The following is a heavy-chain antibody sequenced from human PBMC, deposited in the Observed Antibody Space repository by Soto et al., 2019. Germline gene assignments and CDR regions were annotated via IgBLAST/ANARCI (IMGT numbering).Heavy chain of an antibody. CDR3: AALKVTTGGVYYYYGMDV. Sequence: QVQLVQSGAEVKKPGASVKVSCKASGYTFTSYGISWVRQAPGQGLEWMGWISAYNGNTNYAQKLQGRVTMTTDTSTSTAYMELRSLRSDDTAVXYXAALKVTTGGVYYYYGMDVWGQGTTVTVSS. J-gene: IGHJ6*02. D-gene: IGHD4-17*01. CDR2: ISAYNGNT. V-gene: IGHV1-18*01. CDR1: GYTFTSYG.